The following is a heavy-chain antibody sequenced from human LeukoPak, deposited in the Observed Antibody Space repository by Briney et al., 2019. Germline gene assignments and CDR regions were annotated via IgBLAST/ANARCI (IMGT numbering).Heavy chain of an antibody. Sequence: GGSLRLSCAASGFTFSSYGMHWVRQAPGKGLEWVAVISYDGSNKYYADSVKGRFTISRDNSKNTLYLQMNSLRAEDTAVYYCARDGGGYYDFWSGYYTDYYYYMDVWGKGTTVTVSS. CDR1: GFTFSSYG. CDR3: ARDGGGYYDFWSGYYTDYYYYMDV. D-gene: IGHD3-3*01. CDR2: ISYDGSNK. J-gene: IGHJ6*03. V-gene: IGHV3-30*19.